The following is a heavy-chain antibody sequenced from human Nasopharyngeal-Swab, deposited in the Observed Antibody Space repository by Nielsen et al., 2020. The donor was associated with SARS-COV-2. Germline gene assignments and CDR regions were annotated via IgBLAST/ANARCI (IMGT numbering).Heavy chain of an antibody. D-gene: IGHD5-12*01. CDR3: ARMMAGYGGYLQN. V-gene: IGHV1-8*01. CDR1: GYTFTSYD. CDR2: TQLNNGKT. J-gene: IGHJ1*01. Sequence: ASVKVSCKASGYTFTSYDINWVRQAPGHGLEWLGRTQLNNGKTVFAQKFQGRVTMTWNTSITTAYMRLSGLRSDDTAVYYCARMMAGYGGYLQNWGQGTLVTVSS.